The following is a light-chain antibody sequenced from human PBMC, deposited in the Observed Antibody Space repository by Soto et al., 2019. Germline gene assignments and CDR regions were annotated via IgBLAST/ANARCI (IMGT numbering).Light chain of an antibody. CDR2: DVS. CDR1: SSDVGGYNY. V-gene: IGLV2-11*01. Sequence: QSALTQPHSVSGSPGQSVTISCTGTSSDVGGYNYVSWYQQHPGKAPKLIIFDVSKRPSGVPDRVSGSKSGKTASLSISGLQAENEADYYCCSYAGSSWVFGGGTKLTVL. CDR3: CSYAGSSWV. J-gene: IGLJ3*02.